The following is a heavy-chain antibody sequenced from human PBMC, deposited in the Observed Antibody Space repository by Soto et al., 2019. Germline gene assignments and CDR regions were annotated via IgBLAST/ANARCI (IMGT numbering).Heavy chain of an antibody. CDR3: ARVERGTATTVVDAFDI. CDR1: GGFVSSGSYY. V-gene: IGHV4-34*01. Sequence: QVQLQQWGAGLLKPSETLSLTCAVYGGFVSSGSYYWSWIRQPPGKGLEWSGEMSHSGGTHFNPSLKSRGTISVYTYKNQCSLTMSSVTASDTALYYCARVERGTATTVVDAFDIWGPGTMVTVSS. CDR2: MSHSGGT. J-gene: IGHJ3*02. D-gene: IGHD1-1*01.